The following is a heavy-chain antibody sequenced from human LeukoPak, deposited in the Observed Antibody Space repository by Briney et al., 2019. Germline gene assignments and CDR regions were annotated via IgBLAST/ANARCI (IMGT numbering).Heavy chain of an antibody. V-gene: IGHV3-48*02. CDR1: GFTFSSYS. Sequence: GGSLRLSCAASGFTFSSYSMNWVRQAPGKGLEWVSYISSSSSTIYYGDSVKGRITISRDNAKNSLYLQMNSLRDEDTAVYYCAREGVVGALGEGYYFVYWGQGTLVTVSS. D-gene: IGHD1-26*01. CDR3: AREGVVGALGEGYYFVY. CDR2: ISSSSSTI. J-gene: IGHJ4*02.